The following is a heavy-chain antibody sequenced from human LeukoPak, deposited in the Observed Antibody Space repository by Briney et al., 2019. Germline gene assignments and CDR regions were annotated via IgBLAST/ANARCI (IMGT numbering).Heavy chain of an antibody. V-gene: IGHV4-61*01. CDR2: IYYSGST. J-gene: IGHJ5*02. Sequence: SETLSLTCTVSGGSISSGSYYWSWIRQPPGKGLEWIGYIYYSGSTNYNPSLKSRVTISVDTSKNQFSLKLSSVTAADTAVYYCARGDHYYDSSGSFDPWGQGTLVTVSS. CDR1: GGSISSGSYY. CDR3: ARGDHYYDSSGSFDP. D-gene: IGHD3-22*01.